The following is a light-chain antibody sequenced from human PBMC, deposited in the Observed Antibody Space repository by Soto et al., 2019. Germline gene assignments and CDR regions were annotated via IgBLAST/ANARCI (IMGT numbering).Light chain of an antibody. CDR3: MQSIQLPQYT. J-gene: IGKJ2*01. V-gene: IGKV1-5*01. CDR2: DAS. Sequence: DIQMTQSPSTLSASVGDRVTITCRASQTISTWLAWYQRKPGRAPKLLIYDASSLQSGGASRFSGSGSGTEFTLKISRVEAEDVGVYYCMQSIQLPQYTFGQGTKLEIK. CDR1: QTISTW.